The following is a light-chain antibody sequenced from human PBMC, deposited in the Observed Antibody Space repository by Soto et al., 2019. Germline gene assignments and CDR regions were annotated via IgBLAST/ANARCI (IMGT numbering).Light chain of an antibody. Sequence: QLVLTQPPSVYGAPGQKVTISCSRSSSNIGAAYDVHWYQHLPGTAPKLLIYGNNNRPSGVPDRFSGTKSGTSASLAITGLHAEDEADYYCQSYDSSLSGWVFGGGTKVTVL. CDR1: SSNIGAAYD. J-gene: IGLJ3*02. CDR3: QSYDSSLSGWV. CDR2: GNN. V-gene: IGLV1-40*01.